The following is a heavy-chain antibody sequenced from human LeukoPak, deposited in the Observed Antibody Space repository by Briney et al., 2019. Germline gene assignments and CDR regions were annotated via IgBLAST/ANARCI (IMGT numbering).Heavy chain of an antibody. CDR1: GGSISSSSYY. CDR2: IYYSGST. Sequence: PSETLSLTCTVSGGSISSSSYYWGWIRQPPGTGLEWIGSIYYSGSTYYNPSLKSRVTISVDTSKNQFSLKLSSVTAADTAVYYCARYSWIYFDYWGQGTLVTVSS. J-gene: IGHJ4*02. CDR3: ARYSWIYFDY. D-gene: IGHD2-8*02. V-gene: IGHV4-39*01.